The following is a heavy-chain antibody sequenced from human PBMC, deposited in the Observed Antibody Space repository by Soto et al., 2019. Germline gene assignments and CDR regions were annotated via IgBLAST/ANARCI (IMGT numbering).Heavy chain of an antibody. V-gene: IGHV3-74*01. CDR1: GFTFSSYW. Sequence: EVQLVESGGGLVQPGGSLRLSCAASGFTFSSYWMHWVRQAPGKGLVWVSRINSDGSSTSYADSVKGRFTISRDNAKNTRYLQMNSLRAEDTAVYYCAVAVAGPTAIGYWCQGTLVTVSS. J-gene: IGHJ4*02. D-gene: IGHD6-19*01. CDR2: INSDGSST. CDR3: AVAVAGPTAIGY.